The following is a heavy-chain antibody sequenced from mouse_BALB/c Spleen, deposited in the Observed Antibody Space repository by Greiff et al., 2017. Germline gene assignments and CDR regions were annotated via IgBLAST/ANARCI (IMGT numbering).Heavy chain of an antibody. CDR2: ISSGSSTI. D-gene: IGHD4-1*01. V-gene: IGHV5-17*02. J-gene: IGHJ4*01. Sequence: EVQLQESGGGLVQPGGSRKLSCAASGFTFSSFGMHWVRQAPEKGLEWVAYISSGSSTIYYADTVKGRFTISRDNPKNTLFLQMTSLRSEDTAMYYCARFGGGTGAMDYWGQGTSVTVSS. CDR3: ARFGGGTGAMDY. CDR1: GFTFSSFG.